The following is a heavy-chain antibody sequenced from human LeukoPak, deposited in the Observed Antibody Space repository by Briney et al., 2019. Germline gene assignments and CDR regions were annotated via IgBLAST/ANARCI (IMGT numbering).Heavy chain of an antibody. Sequence: SETLSLTCAVYGGSFSGYYWSWIRQPPGKGLEWIGEINHSGSTNYNPSLKSRVTISVDTSKNQFSLKLSSVTAADTAVYYCARGVGWLLSNWFDPWGQGTLVTVSS. V-gene: IGHV4-34*01. J-gene: IGHJ5*02. D-gene: IGHD3-3*01. CDR3: ARGVGWLLSNWFDP. CDR2: INHSGST. CDR1: GGSFSGYY.